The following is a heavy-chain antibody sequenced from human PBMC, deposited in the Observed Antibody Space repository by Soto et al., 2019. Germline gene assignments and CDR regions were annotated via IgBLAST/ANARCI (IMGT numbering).Heavy chain of an antibody. CDR1: GGTFSSYA. D-gene: IGHD3-16*02. J-gene: IGHJ6*02. CDR3: ARVSDYDFVWGSYRHVYGMDV. Sequence: QVQLVQSGAEVKKPGSSVKVSCKASGGTFSSYAISWVRQAPGQGHEWMGGIIPIFGTANYAQKFQGRVTITADESTSTADMELSSLRSEDTAVYYCARVSDYDFVWGSYRHVYGMDVWGQGTTVTVSS. V-gene: IGHV1-69*01. CDR2: IIPIFGTA.